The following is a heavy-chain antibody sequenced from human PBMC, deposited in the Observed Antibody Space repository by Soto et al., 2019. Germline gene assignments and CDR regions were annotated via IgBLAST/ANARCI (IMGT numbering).Heavy chain of an antibody. D-gene: IGHD3-10*02. Sequence: GKGLEWIGYIYYSGRTNYTPSLKSRVTISVDTSKNQFSLKLSSVTAADTAVYYFVIQAGDGIRDVRSVSAFLLNRSSDL. CDR2: IYYSGRT. V-gene: IGHV4-59*01. CDR3: VIQAGDGIRDVRSVSAFLLNRSSDL. J-gene: IGHJ2*01.